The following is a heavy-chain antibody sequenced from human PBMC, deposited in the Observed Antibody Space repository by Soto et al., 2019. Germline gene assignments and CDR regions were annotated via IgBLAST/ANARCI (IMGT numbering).Heavy chain of an antibody. CDR2: ISYDGSNK. J-gene: IGHJ4*02. Sequence: QVQLVESGGGVVQPGRSLRLSCAASGFTFSSYGMHWVRQAPGKVLEWVAVISYDGSNKYYADSVKGRFTISRDNSKNPLYLQMNSLRAEEKAVYYCAKAEGQIAAARLPLDYWGQRTLVNVSS. D-gene: IGHD6-13*01. CDR1: GFTFSSYG. V-gene: IGHV3-30*18. CDR3: AKAEGQIAAARLPLDY.